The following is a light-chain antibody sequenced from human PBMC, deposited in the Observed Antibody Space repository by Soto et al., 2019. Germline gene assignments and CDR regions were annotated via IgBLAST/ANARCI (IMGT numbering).Light chain of an antibody. V-gene: IGKV3-11*01. CDR2: DAS. CDR1: ESVVSNY. Sequence: SVVTMSTGTVSLSPRERATRSYRATESVVSNYLAWYQLKPGQAPRLLIYDASSRATGIPARFSGSGSGTDFTLTISSLEPEDFAVYYCQQRSNRPQTSGQGTKADIK. J-gene: IGKJ1*01. CDR3: QQRSNRPQT.